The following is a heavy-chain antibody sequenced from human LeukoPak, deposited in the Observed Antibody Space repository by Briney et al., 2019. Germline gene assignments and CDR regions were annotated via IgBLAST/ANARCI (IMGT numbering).Heavy chain of an antibody. CDR3: ARAGRRFGEPTDY. Sequence: SETLSLTCTVSGGSISSYYWSWIRQPPGKGLEWIGYIYCSGSTNYNPSLKSRVTISVDTSKNQFSLKLSSVTAADTAVYYCARAGRRFGEPTDYWGQGTLVTVSS. D-gene: IGHD3-10*01. CDR1: GGSISSYY. V-gene: IGHV4-59*01. CDR2: IYCSGST. J-gene: IGHJ4*02.